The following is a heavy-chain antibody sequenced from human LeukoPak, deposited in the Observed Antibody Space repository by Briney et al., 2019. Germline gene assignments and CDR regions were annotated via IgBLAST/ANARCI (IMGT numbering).Heavy chain of an antibody. CDR3: ARWRGSTSERSDY. Sequence: PGGSLRLSCTASGLTFSDYWKTWVRQAPGKGLEWVANIKQDGSAKYYVDSVKGRFTISRDNAKNSLYLQMDSLRVEDTATYYCARWRGSTSERSDYWGQGTLVTVSS. J-gene: IGHJ4*02. CDR2: IKQDGSAK. D-gene: IGHD2-2*01. CDR1: GLTFSDYW. V-gene: IGHV3-7*01.